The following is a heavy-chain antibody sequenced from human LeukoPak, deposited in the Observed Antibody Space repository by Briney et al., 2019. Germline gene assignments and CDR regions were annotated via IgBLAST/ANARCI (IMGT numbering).Heavy chain of an antibody. V-gene: IGHV1-18*01. CDR3: ARRGYYDSSGHDY. D-gene: IGHD3-22*01. Sequence: GASVKVSCKASGYTFTSYGISWVRQAPGQGLEWMGWISAYNGNTNYAQKFQGRVTITADKSTSTAYMELSSLRSEDTAVYYCARRGYYDSSGHDYWGQGTLVTVSS. CDR2: ISAYNGNT. CDR1: GYTFTSYG. J-gene: IGHJ4*02.